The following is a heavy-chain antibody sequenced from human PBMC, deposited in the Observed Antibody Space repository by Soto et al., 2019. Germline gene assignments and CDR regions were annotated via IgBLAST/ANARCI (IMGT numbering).Heavy chain of an antibody. CDR2: INHSGST. CDR1: GGSFSGYY. CDR3: ARGGNRNSSSSFDY. D-gene: IGHD6-6*01. V-gene: IGHV4-34*01. J-gene: IGHJ4*02. Sequence: SETLSLTCAVYGGSFSGYYWSWIRQPPGKGLEWIGEINHSGSTNYNPSLKSRVTISLDTSKNQFSLKLSSVTAADTAVYYCARGGNRNSSSSFDYWGQGTLVTVSS.